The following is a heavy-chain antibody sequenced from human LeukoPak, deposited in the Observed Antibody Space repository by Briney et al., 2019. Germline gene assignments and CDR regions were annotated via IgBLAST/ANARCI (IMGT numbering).Heavy chain of an antibody. CDR2: INYSGST. CDR3: AMEVLYSGSYSYFDY. Sequence: SETLSLTCAVYGGSFSGYYWSWIRQPPGKGLEWVGEINYSGSTNYNPSLKSRVTISVDTSKNQFSLKLSSVTAADTAVYYCAMEVLYSGSYSYFDYWGQGTLVTVSS. CDR1: GGSFSGYY. D-gene: IGHD1-26*01. V-gene: IGHV4-34*01. J-gene: IGHJ4*02.